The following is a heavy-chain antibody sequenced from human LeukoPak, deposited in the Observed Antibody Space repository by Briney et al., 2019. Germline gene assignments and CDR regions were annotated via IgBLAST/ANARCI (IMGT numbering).Heavy chain of an antibody. CDR3: ARDAQLSIAAAGYFDY. D-gene: IGHD6-13*01. CDR1: GGSISSYY. J-gene: IGHJ4*02. CDR2: IYYSGST. V-gene: IGHV4-59*01. Sequence: SETLSLTCTVSGGSISSYYWSWIRQPAGKGLEWIGYIYYSGSTNYNPSLKSRVTISVDTSKNQFSLKLSSVTAADTAVYYCARDAQLSIAAAGYFDYWAREPWSPSPQ.